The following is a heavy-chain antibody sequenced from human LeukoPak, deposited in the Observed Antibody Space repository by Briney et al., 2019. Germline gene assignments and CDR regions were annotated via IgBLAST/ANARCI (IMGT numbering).Heavy chain of an antibody. J-gene: IGHJ4*02. CDR1: GFSLSTSGMC. Sequence: SGPTLVNPTQTLTLTRTFSGFSLSTSGMCVSWIRQPPGKALEWLALIDWDADTYYSTSLKTRLTISKDTSKNQVVLTMTNMDPVDTATYYCTRTYSGSYPVHYWGQGTLVTVSS. CDR3: TRTYSGSYPVHY. V-gene: IGHV2-70*13. CDR2: IDWDADT. D-gene: IGHD1-26*01.